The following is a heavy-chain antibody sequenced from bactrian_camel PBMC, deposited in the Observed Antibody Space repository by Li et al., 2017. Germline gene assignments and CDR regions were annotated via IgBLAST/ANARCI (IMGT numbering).Heavy chain of an antibody. D-gene: IGHD2*01. CDR2: LSTDGSKI. Sequence: HVQLVESGGGSVQAGGSLKLSCAASGYTYRRNSCVGWFRQAPGKEREGVAALSTDGSKILYADSVKGRFTISQDNARNTVYLQMNSLKPEDSGMYYCAIDRGTCSGRSVPRESEWYYWGQGTQVTVS. CDR3: AIDRGTCSGRSVPRESEWYY. V-gene: IGHV3S1*01. CDR1: GYTYRRNSC. J-gene: IGHJ4*01.